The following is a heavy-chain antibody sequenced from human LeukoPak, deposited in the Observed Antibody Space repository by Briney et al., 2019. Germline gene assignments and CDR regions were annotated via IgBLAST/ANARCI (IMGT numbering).Heavy chain of an antibody. V-gene: IGHV3-53*01. Sequence: PGGSLRLSCAASGFTVSSNYMSWVRQAPGKGLEWVSVIYSGGSTYYADSVKGRFTISRDNSKNTLYLQMNSLRAEDTAVYYCARDHGDYVGDRLDSWGQGTLVTVSS. J-gene: IGHJ4*02. CDR3: ARDHGDYVGDRLDS. D-gene: IGHD4-17*01. CDR1: GFTVSSNY. CDR2: IYSGGST.